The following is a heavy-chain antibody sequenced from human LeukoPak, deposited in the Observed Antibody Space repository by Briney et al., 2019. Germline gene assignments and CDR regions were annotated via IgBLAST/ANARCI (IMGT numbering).Heavy chain of an antibody. CDR2: IRFDGSNR. J-gene: IGHJ4*02. CDR1: GFTFSRYD. Sequence: GGSLRLSCAASGFTFSRYDMDWVRQAPGKGLEWVAFIRFDGSNRYYADSVKGRFTISRDNSKNTPYLQMNSLRIEDTAVYYCVGDSDFWGQGTLVTVSS. V-gene: IGHV3-30*02. CDR3: VGDSDF.